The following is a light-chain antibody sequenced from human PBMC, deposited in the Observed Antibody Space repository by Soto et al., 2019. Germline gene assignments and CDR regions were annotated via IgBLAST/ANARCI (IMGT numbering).Light chain of an antibody. CDR3: SSYTSAGTFV. V-gene: IGLV2-14*01. CDR1: SSDVGAYNY. Sequence: QSALTQPASVSGSPGQSITISCTGTSSDVGAYNYVSWYQQHPGKAPKLIIYEVSNRPSGVSNRFSGSKSGNTASLTISGLQDEDEADYYCSSYTSAGTFVFGTGTKVTVL. CDR2: EVS. J-gene: IGLJ1*01.